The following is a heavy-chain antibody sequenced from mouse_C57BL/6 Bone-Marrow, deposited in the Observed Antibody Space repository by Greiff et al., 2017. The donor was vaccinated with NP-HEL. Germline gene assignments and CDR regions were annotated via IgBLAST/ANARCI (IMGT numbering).Heavy chain of an antibody. V-gene: IGHV5-12*01. CDR3: ARRGWLLNYYAMDY. J-gene: IGHJ4*01. D-gene: IGHD2-3*01. Sequence: EVQLVESGGGLVQPGGSLKLSCAASGFTFSDYYMYWVRQTPEKRLEWVAYISNGGGSTYYPDTVKGRFTISRDNAKNTLYLQMSRLKSEDTAMYYCARRGWLLNYYAMDYWGQGTSVTVSS. CDR1: GFTFSDYY. CDR2: ISNGGGST.